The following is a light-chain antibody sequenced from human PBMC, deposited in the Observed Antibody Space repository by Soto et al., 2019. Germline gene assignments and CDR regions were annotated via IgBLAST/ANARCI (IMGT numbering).Light chain of an antibody. V-gene: IGKV3-20*01. CDR2: GVY. Sequence: IVWKQSPGTLSLSKGERTTLSCRASQSISRYLAWYQQKPGQGPRLLISGVYSRAAGIPDRFSGSGSGTDFTLTISRLEPEDFAVYYCQQYDTSPRTFGQGTKVDIK. J-gene: IGKJ1*01. CDR3: QQYDTSPRT. CDR1: QSISRY.